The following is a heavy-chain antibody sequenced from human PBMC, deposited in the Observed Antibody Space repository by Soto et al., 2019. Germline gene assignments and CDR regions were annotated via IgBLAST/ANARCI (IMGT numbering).Heavy chain of an antibody. D-gene: IGHD6-13*01. V-gene: IGHV1-69*13. J-gene: IGHJ5*02. CDR2: IIPIFGTA. CDR3: ARCVAESSSSSLNGFEA. Sequence: SVQVSCKASGGTFTSYAISWVRQARGQGLEWMGGIIPIFGTANYAQKFQGRVTITADESTSTAYMELSSLRSEDTAVYYCARCVAESSSSSLNGFEASGEGTL. CDR1: GGTFTSYA.